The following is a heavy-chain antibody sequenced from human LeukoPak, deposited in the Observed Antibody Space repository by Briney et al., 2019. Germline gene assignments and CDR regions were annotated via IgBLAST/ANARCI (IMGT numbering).Heavy chain of an antibody. CDR2: IKVNGGAT. CDR1: GFTFIDYH. D-gene: IGHD1-26*01. V-gene: IGHV1-2*02. J-gene: IGHJ5*02. CDR3: ARDRRGVGAHNWFDP. Sequence: GASVKVSCKASGFTFIDYHIHWVRQAPGQGLEWVGWIKVNGGATSYAQKFQGRVTMTRDTSISTAYMELSRLRSDDTAVYYCARDRRGVGAHNWFDPWGQGTLVTVSS.